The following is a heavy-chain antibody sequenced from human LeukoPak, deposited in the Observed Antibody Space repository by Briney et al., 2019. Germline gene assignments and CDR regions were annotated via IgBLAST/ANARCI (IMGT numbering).Heavy chain of an antibody. CDR2: INHDGSEK. J-gene: IGHJ4*02. CDR3: ARLLAYGGGGEAFDY. V-gene: IGHV3-7*01. Sequence: GGTLRLSCAASGFTFSSYGMTWVRQAPGKGLEWVANINHDGSEKYYVDSVRGRFTISRDNAKNSLDLQMNSLRAEDTAVYYCARLLAYGGGGEAFDYWGQGSLVTVSS. D-gene: IGHD2-8*01. CDR1: GFTFSSYG.